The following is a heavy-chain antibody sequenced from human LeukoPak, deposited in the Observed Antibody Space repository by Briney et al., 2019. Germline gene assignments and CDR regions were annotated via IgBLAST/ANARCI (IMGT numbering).Heavy chain of an antibody. CDR3: ARWGGYGSGSSPDYFDY. D-gene: IGHD3-10*01. CDR2: ISAYNGNT. J-gene: IGHJ4*02. Sequence: ASVKVSFKASGYTFTIYGISWVRQAPGQGLEWMGWISAYNGNTNYAQKLQGRVTMTTDTSTSTAYMELRSLRSDDTAVYYCARWGGYGSGSSPDYFDYWGQGTLVTVSS. V-gene: IGHV1-18*04. CDR1: GYTFTIYG.